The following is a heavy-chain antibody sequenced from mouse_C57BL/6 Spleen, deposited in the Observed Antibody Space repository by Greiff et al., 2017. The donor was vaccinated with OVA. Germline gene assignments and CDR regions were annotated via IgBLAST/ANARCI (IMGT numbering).Heavy chain of an antibody. CDR2: IYPGSGST. CDR1: GYTFTSYW. CDR3: AREVPIYYGNLYYFDY. D-gene: IGHD2-1*01. Sequence: VQLQQPGAELVKPGASVKMSCKASGYTFTSYWITWVKQRPGQGLEWIGDIYPGSGSTNYNEKFKSKATLTVDTSSSTAYMQLSSLTSEDSAVYYCAREVPIYYGNLYYFDYWGQGTTLTVSS. V-gene: IGHV1-55*01. J-gene: IGHJ2*01.